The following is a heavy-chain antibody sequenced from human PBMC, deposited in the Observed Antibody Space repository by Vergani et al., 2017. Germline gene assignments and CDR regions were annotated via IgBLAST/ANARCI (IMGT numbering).Heavy chain of an antibody. CDR2: VYTSGMT. V-gene: IGHV4-61*02. CDR1: GGSINTGAYY. Sequence: QVQLQESGPRLVRPSQTLSLTCTVSGGSINTGAYYWSWIRQPAGKGLEWIGRVYTSGMTNYNPSLKSRVTILVDRSKSQLSLKLTSVTAGDTAVYFCARELSYYYGSGSDDYNPYYYEGMDVWGPGRTVSVSS. J-gene: IGHJ6*01. CDR3: ARELSYYYGSGSDDYNPYYYEGMDV. D-gene: IGHD3-10*01.